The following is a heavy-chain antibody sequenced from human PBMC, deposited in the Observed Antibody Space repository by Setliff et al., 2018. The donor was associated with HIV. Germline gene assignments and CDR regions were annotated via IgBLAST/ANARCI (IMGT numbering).Heavy chain of an antibody. V-gene: IGHV7-4-1*02. CDR2: INTKTGNP. J-gene: IGHJ4*02. CDR1: GYNITVSA. CDR3: ARDQRLFYFDS. Sequence: GASVKVSCKASGYNITVSAINWVRQAPGQALEWLGWINTKTGNPTYAQGLTGQFVFSLDTSISTAYLQISSMKAEDTAVYYCARDQRLFYFDSWGQGTLVTVSS.